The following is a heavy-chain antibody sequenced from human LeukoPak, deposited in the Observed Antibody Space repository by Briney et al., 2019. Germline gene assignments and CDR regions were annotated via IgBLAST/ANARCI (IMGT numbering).Heavy chain of an antibody. V-gene: IGHV1-18*01. CDR3: ARPNYYDSSGLNWFDP. D-gene: IGHD3-22*01. J-gene: IGHJ5*02. CDR2: ISAYNGNT. CDR1: GYTFTSYG. Sequence: ASVKVSCKASGYTFTSYGISWVRQAPGQGLEWMGWISAYNGNTNYAQKLQGRVTMTTDKSTSTAYMELRSLRSDDTAVYYCARPNYYDSSGLNWFDPWGQGTLVTVSS.